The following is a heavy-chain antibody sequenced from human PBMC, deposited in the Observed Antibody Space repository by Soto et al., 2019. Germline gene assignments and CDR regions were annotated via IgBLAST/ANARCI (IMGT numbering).Heavy chain of an antibody. CDR1: HGSISLDRFY. J-gene: IGHJ4*02. V-gene: IGHV4-61*01. Sequence: QVELQESGPGLVKPSETLSLTCTVSHGSISLDRFYWTWIRPPPGKGLEWIGYISHSGLTKYNPSLENRVNISVDSSNNQFSLKLKSVTAADTAVYYCASEFSSAHITYFDFWGQGTLVSVSA. D-gene: IGHD1-26*01. CDR3: ASEFSSAHITYFDF. CDR2: ISHSGLT.